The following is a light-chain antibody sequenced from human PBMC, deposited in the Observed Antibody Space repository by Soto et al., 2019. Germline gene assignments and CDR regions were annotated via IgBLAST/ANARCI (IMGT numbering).Light chain of an antibody. Sequence: QSALTQPASVSGSPGQSITISCTGTSSDVGSYNYVSWYQQHPVKAPKLMIYEVSDRPSGISSRFSGSKSGNTASLTISGLQTEDEADYYCSSYTSSSPLFGTGTKLTVL. CDR1: SSDVGSYNY. J-gene: IGLJ1*01. CDR2: EVS. CDR3: SSYTSSSPL. V-gene: IGLV2-14*01.